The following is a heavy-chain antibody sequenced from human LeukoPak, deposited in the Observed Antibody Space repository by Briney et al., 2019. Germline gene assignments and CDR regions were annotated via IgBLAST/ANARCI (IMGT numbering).Heavy chain of an antibody. CDR2: IYYSGST. D-gene: IGHD5-18*01. V-gene: IGHV4-59*01. Sequence: SETLSLTCTVSGGSISSYYWSWIRHPPGKGLEWIVFIYYSGSTNYNPSLESRVTISVDTSKNQFSLKLSSVTAADTAVYYCASGRGLYSFYAFNIWGQGTMVTVSS. CDR3: ASGRGLYSFYAFNI. CDR1: GGSISSYY. J-gene: IGHJ3*02.